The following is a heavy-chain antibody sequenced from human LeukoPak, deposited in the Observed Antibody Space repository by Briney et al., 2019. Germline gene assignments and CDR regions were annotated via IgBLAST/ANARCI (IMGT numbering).Heavy chain of an antibody. Sequence: GGSLRLSCAASGFTFSNYWMSWVRQAPGKGLEWVANINQDGSEKYYVDSVKGRFTISRDNAKNSLYLQMNTLRAEDTAVYYCAGNALIYSDGNAYLHNWGQGTLVTVSS. J-gene: IGHJ4*02. CDR3: AGNALIYSDGNAYLHN. V-gene: IGHV3-7*03. D-gene: IGHD3-22*01. CDR1: GFTFSNYW. CDR2: INQDGSEK.